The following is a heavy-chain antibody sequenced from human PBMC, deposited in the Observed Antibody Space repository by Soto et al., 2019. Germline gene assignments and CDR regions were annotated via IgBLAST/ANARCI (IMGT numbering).Heavy chain of an antibody. CDR2: IYYSGST. Sequence: SETLSLTCTVSGGSISSYYWSWIRQPPGKGLEWIGYIYYSGSTNYNPSLKSRVTISVDTSKNQFSLKLSSVTAADTAVYYCASSSSWHKSYYYYYGMDVWGQGTTVTVSS. J-gene: IGHJ6*02. V-gene: IGHV4-59*01. CDR1: GGSISSYY. CDR3: ASSSSWHKSYYYYYGMDV. D-gene: IGHD6-13*01.